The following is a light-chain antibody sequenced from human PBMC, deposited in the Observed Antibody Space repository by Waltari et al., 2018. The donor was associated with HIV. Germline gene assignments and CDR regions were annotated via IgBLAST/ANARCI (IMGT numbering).Light chain of an antibody. CDR2: ATS. V-gene: IGKV1-6*01. J-gene: IGKJ4*01. CDR1: QGIGHG. Sequence: AIQMTQSPSSLSASVGDRVTITCRASQGIGHGLGWYQQKPGKAPKLLIYATSNLHSGVPSRCSGSGADINFTLTINSLQPDDFATYFCLQTHSYTLTFGGGTNV. CDR3: LQTHSYTLT.